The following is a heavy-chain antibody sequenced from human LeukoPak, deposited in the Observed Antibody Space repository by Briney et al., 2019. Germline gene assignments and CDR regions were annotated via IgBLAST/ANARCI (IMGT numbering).Heavy chain of an antibody. CDR1: GCSFTNYW. J-gene: IGHJ4*02. CDR2: IYPGDSDT. V-gene: IGHV5-51*01. D-gene: IGHD3-10*01. Sequence: GESLQISCKGSGCSFTNYWIGWVRQMPGKGLEWMGIIYPGDSDTRYSPSFQGQVTISADKSINTAYLQWSSLKASDTAMYYCARRSGSGRQVLYFDYWGQGILVTVSS. CDR3: ARRSGSGRQVLYFDY.